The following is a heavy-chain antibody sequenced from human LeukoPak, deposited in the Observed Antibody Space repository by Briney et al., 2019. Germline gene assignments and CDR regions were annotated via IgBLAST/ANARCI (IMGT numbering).Heavy chain of an antibody. Sequence: ASVTLSCKASGYTFTTYGISWVRRAPGQGLEWMGWISTYNYNTNYAQKFQGRVTMTTDTSTTTVYMELRSLRSDDTAVYYCARGTGSSGWYVDYWGQGTLVTVSS. D-gene: IGHD6-19*01. CDR1: GYTFTTYG. CDR2: ISTYNYNT. J-gene: IGHJ4*02. CDR3: ARGTGSSGWYVDY. V-gene: IGHV1-18*01.